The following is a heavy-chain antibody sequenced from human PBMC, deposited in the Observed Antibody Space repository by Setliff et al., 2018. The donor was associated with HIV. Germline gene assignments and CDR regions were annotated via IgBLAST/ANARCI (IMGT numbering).Heavy chain of an antibody. J-gene: IGHJ4*02. CDR3: ARVYDSTGYYFDF. V-gene: IGHV4-34*12. CDR2: IFHSGNT. Sequence: SETLSLTCAVYGGSLSDYYWSWVRQSPGKGLEWIGEIFHSGNTNYNPSLRSRVTMSIDKSKKQFSLKVTSVTAADTAVYYCARVYDSTGYYFDFWGQGTLVTVSS. CDR1: GGSLSDYY. D-gene: IGHD3-22*01.